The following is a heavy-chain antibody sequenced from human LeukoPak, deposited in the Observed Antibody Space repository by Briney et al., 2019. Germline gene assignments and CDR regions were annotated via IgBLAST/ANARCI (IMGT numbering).Heavy chain of an antibody. CDR3: TTEYYGDYHY. D-gene: IGHD4-17*01. Sequence: GGSLRLSCAASGFTFSTAWMSWVRQAPGKGLEWVGRIKSKSAGGTKDYAASVKGRFTISREDSKSTVYLQMNSLITEDTAVYYCTTEYYGDYHYWGQGTLVTVSS. CDR1: GFTFSTAW. J-gene: IGHJ4*02. CDR2: IKSKSAGGTK. V-gene: IGHV3-15*01.